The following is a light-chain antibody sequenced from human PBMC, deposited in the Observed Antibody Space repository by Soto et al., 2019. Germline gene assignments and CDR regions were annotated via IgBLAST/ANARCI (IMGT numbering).Light chain of an antibody. CDR3: QQYGTSALT. V-gene: IGKV3-20*01. CDR2: GAS. J-gene: IGKJ4*01. Sequence: EIVLTQSPGTLSLSPGQRATLSCRASQSVSSSFLAWYQQKPGQAPRLLIYGASSRATGIPDRFSGSGSGTDFPLISSRLEPEDFAVYYCQQYGTSALTFGGGTQVEIK. CDR1: QSVSSSF.